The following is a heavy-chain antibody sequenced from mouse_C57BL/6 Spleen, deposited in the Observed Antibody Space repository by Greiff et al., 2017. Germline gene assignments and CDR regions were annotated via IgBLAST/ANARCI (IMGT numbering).Heavy chain of an antibody. CDR1: GYTFTSYW. J-gene: IGHJ3*01. V-gene: IGHV1-69*01. CDR2: IDPSSGST. CDR3: ARCDAGYFAY. Sequence: QVQLQQPGAELVMPGASVKLSCKASGYTFTSYWMNWVKQRPGQGLEWIGEIDPSSGSTNYNQKFKSKSTLTVDKSSSTAYMQLSSLTSEASAGYCCARCDAGYFAYWGQGTLVTVSA. D-gene: IGHD2-3*01.